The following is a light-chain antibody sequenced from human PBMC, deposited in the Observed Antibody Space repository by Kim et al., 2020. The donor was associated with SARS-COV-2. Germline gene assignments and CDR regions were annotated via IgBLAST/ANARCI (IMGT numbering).Light chain of an antibody. CDR2: DVS. J-gene: IGLJ3*02. Sequence: QSALTQPASVSGSPGQSITISCTGTSSDVGSYNYVSWYQHHPGKAPKLMIYDVSKRPSGVSNRFSGSQSGNTASLTISGLQAEDEADYSCSSFTSSSTLVFGGGTQLTVL. V-gene: IGLV2-14*03. CDR3: SSFTSSSTLV. CDR1: SSDVGSYNY.